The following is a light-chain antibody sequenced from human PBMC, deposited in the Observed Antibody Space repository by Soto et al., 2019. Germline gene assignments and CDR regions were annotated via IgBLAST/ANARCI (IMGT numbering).Light chain of an antibody. CDR2: GVS. V-gene: IGKV3-15*01. J-gene: IGKJ5*01. CDR3: QQYNNWPRT. Sequence: EVGLIHSPATLSVSPGESGTLSCRGSQLFSSNLAWYQHKPGQAPRLIIYGVSTRDTGVPDRFSGSASGTEFTLTISSLQSEDVAVYYCQQYNNWPRTFGEGTRLDI. CDR1: QLFSSN.